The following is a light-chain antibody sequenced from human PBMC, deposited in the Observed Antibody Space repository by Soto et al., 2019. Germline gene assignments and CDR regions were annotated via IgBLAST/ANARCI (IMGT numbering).Light chain of an antibody. CDR3: ETWDSNTHV. Sequence: QSELTQSSSASASLGSSVKLTCTLSSGHSSYIIAWHQQQPGKAPRYLMKLEGSGSYNKGSGVPDRFSGSSSGADRYLTISNLQFEDEADYYCETWDSNTHVFGGGTKVTVL. CDR1: SGHSSYI. J-gene: IGLJ3*02. CDR2: LEGSGSY. V-gene: IGLV4-60*02.